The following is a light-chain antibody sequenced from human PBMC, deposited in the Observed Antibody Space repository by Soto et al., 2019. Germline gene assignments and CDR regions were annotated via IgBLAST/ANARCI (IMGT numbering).Light chain of an antibody. Sequence: QTVLTQPASVCGSPGQSITISCTGTRSDVGGYDYVSWYQQYPGKAPKLVIYDVTNRPSGVSDRFSGSKSGNTASLTISGLQAEDEDDYYCSQFARSGSGVSFCGGIKVTV. V-gene: IGLV2-14*03. CDR1: RSDVGGYDY. CDR3: SQFARSGSGVS. CDR2: DVT. J-gene: IGLJ2*01.